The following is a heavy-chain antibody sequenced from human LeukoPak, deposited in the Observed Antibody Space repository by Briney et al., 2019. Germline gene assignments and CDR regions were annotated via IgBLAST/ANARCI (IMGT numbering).Heavy chain of an antibody. D-gene: IGHD3-16*01. CDR3: ARDGVVNFWVSYGTYNYYYHMDV. Sequence: GGSLRLSCAASGFTFSNYWMSWVRQAPRKGLEWVANIKEGGSEKDYVDSVKGRFTISRDNAQSSLYLQMDSLRAEDTAVYYCARDGVVNFWVSYGTYNYYYHMDVWGKGTTVTVSS. CDR1: GFTFSNYW. J-gene: IGHJ6*04. V-gene: IGHV3-7*01. CDR2: IKEGGSEK.